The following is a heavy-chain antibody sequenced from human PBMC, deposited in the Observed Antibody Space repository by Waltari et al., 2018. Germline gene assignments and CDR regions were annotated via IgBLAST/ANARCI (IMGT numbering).Heavy chain of an antibody. CDR1: GFTFRSYA. D-gene: IGHD6-19*01. J-gene: IGHJ4*02. CDR2: ISDDGGEK. Sequence: QVQLVESGGGVVQPGRSLRRCCAASGFTFRSYAMHWVRQAPGKGLGWGAVISDDGGEKDYAESVKGRVTISRDNSKNTLYLQMNSLGAEGTAVYYCARDVPYSSGWYVGANVDYWGQGTLVTVAS. CDR3: ARDVPYSSGWYVGANVDY. V-gene: IGHV3-30*01.